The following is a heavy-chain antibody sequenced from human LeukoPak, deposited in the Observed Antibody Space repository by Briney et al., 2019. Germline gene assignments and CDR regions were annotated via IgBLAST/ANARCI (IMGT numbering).Heavy chain of an antibody. J-gene: IGHJ4*02. CDR1: GFPFSSHG. CDR3: ARELGKYRRILGRDSQWLAVSGFDN. V-gene: IGHV3-21*01. Sequence: GGTLRLSCAGSGFPFSSHGMNWVRQAPGKGLEWVSGISPGGGPTYYADSVKGRFTISRDNAKNSLSLQMNSLRAEDTAVYYCARELGKYRRILGRDSQWLAVSGFDNWGQGILVTVSS. CDR2: ISPGGGPT. D-gene: IGHD6-19*01.